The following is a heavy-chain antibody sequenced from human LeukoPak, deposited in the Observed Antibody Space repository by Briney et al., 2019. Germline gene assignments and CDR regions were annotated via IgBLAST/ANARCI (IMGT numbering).Heavy chain of an antibody. Sequence: KPSETLSLTCTVSGGSISSSSYYWGWIRQPPRRGLEWIGSIYYSGSTYYNPSLKSRVTISLDKSKNQFSLKLSSVTAADTAVYYCARRRAGVGHFDYWGQGTLVTVSS. CDR3: ARRRAGVGHFDY. J-gene: IGHJ4*02. D-gene: IGHD2-15*01. V-gene: IGHV4-39*07. CDR2: IYYSGST. CDR1: GGSISSSSYY.